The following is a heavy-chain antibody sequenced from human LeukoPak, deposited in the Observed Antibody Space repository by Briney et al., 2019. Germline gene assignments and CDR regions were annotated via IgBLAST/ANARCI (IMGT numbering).Heavy chain of an antibody. V-gene: IGHV4-34*01. Sequence: SETLSLTCAVYGGSFSGYYWSWIRQPPGKGLEWIGEINHSGSTNYNPSLKSRVTISVDTSKNHFSLRLTSVTAADTAVYYCARAESGYWGRGTLVTVSS. CDR1: GGSFSGYY. CDR3: ARAESGY. D-gene: IGHD3-10*01. J-gene: IGHJ4*02. CDR2: INHSGST.